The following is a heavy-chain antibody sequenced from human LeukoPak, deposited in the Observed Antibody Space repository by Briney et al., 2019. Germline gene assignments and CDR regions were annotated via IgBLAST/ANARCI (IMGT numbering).Heavy chain of an antibody. CDR2: IRYDGSNK. V-gene: IGHV3-30*02. J-gene: IGHJ6*03. CDR1: GFTFSSYG. D-gene: IGHD3-10*01. Sequence: GGSLRLSCAASGFTFSSYGMHWVRQAPGKGLEWVAFIRYDGSNKYYADSVKGRSTISRDNAKNLLYLQMNSLRAEDTALYFCARGDSGSYYYYYMDVWGKGTTVTVSS. CDR3: ARGDSGSYYYYYMDV.